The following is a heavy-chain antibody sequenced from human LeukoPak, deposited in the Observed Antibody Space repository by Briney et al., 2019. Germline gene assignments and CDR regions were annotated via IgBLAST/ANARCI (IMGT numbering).Heavy chain of an antibody. D-gene: IGHD3-22*01. CDR2: ISGSVGST. V-gene: IGHV3-23*01. CDR1: GFSFSTYT. J-gene: IGHJ4*02. Sequence: PGGSLRLSCAASGFSFSTYTMAWVRQAPGKGLEWVSGISGSVGSTYYADSVKGRFTISRDNSTNTLYLQMNSLRSEDTAVYYCAKPYYYDSSDNYYGNFDYCGQGTLVTVSS. CDR3: AKPYYYDSSDNYYGNFDY.